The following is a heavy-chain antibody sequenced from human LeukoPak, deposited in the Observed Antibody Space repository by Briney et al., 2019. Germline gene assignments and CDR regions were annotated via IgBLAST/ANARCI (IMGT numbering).Heavy chain of an antibody. CDR1: GLTFSKSW. CDR2: INNEGTTI. CDR3: AKDQEYCTGGNCYSNWYFDL. V-gene: IGHV3-74*01. Sequence: GGSLRLFCEASGLTFSKSWMHWVRQAPGKGLVWISRINNEGTTISYADSVKGRFTISRDKSKNTLYLQMNSLRAEDTAVYYCAKDQEYCTGGNCYSNWYFDLWGRGTLVTVSS. J-gene: IGHJ2*01. D-gene: IGHD2-15*01.